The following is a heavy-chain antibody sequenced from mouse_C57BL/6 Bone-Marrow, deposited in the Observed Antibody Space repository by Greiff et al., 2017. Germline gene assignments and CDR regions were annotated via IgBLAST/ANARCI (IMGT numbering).Heavy chain of an antibody. J-gene: IGHJ2*01. V-gene: IGHV14-3*01. CDR3: ARNDYDGDY. Sequence: LVESVAELVRPGASVKLSCTASGFNIKNTYMNWVKQRPEQGLEWIGRIDPANGNTKYARKFQGKATITADTSSNTAYLQLSSLTSEDTAIYYCARNDYDGDYWGQGTTLTVSS. D-gene: IGHD2-4*01. CDR1: GFNIKNTY. CDR2: IDPANGNT.